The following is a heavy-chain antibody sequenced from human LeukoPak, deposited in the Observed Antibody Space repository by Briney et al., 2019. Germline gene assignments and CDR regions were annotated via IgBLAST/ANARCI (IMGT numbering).Heavy chain of an antibody. CDR1: GGTFSSYA. CDR3: ARVEVDYYGSGSLYYFDY. V-gene: IGHV1-69*04. Sequence: SVKVSCKASGGTFSSYAISWVRQAPGQGLEWMGRIIPILGIANYAQKLQGRVTITADKSTSTAYMELSSLRSEDTAVYYCARVEVDYYGSGSLYYFDYWGQGTLVTVSS. D-gene: IGHD3-10*01. J-gene: IGHJ4*02. CDR2: IIPILGIA.